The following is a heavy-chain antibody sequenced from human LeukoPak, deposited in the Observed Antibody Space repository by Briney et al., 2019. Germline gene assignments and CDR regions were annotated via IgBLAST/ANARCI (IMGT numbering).Heavy chain of an antibody. Sequence: SETLSLTCAVYGGSFSGYYWSWIRQPPRKGLEWIGEINHSGSTNYNPSLKSRVTISVDTSKNQFSLKLSSVTAADTAVYYCARGLAGSRNDFDYWGRGTLVTVSS. CDR1: GGSFSGYY. V-gene: IGHV4-34*01. J-gene: IGHJ4*02. D-gene: IGHD1-1*01. CDR3: ARGLAGSRNDFDY. CDR2: INHSGST.